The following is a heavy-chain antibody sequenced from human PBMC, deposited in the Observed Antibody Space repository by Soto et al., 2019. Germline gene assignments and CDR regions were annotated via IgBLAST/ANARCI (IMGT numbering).Heavy chain of an antibody. CDR1: GFTFSSYA. V-gene: IGHV3-23*01. CDR3: ARGDYYDFWSGYYYYFDY. D-gene: IGHD3-3*01. CDR2: ISGSGGST. J-gene: IGHJ4*02. Sequence: TGGSLRLSCAASGFTFSSYAMSWVRQVPGKGLEWVSIISGSGGSTYYADSVKGRFTISRDNSKNTLYLQMNSLRAEDTAVYYCARGDYYDFWSGYYYYFDYWGQGILVTVSS.